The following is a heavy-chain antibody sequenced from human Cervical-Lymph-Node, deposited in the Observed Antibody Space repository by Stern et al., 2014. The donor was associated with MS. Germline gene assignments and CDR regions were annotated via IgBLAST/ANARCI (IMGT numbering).Heavy chain of an antibody. Sequence: QMQLVQSGSELKKPGASVKVSCKVSGYNFTNFAMHWVRQAPGQGLEWMGLINTKTGKSTYAQDFTGRFVFSLDTSVSTAHLQISSLKAEDTAIYYCARDFVDIPMVTRSDYLDYWGQGTLVTVSS. CDR3: ARDFVDIPMVTRSDYLDY. V-gene: IGHV7-4-1*02. D-gene: IGHD5-18*01. CDR2: INTKTGKS. CDR1: GYNFTNFA. J-gene: IGHJ4*02.